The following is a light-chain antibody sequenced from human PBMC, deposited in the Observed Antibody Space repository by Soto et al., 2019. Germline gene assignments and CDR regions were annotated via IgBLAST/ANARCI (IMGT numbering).Light chain of an antibody. CDR3: QQYDNPSIT. Sequence: DIQMTQSPSSLSASVGDRVTITCQASQDISNYLNWYQQKPGKAPKLLIYDASNLETGVPSRFSGSRSGTDFTFTISSLQPEDIATYYCQQYDNPSITFGQGTRLEIK. V-gene: IGKV1-33*01. J-gene: IGKJ5*01. CDR1: QDISNY. CDR2: DAS.